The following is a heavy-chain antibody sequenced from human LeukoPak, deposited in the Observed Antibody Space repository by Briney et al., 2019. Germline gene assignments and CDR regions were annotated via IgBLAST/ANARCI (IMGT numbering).Heavy chain of an antibody. CDR3: ARDLGCSTTSCRYNWFDP. CDR1: GFTFSSYA. V-gene: IGHV3-23*01. Sequence: PAGSLTLSCAASGFTFSSYALTWVRQAPGKGLESISFISQSGGRSTDYADSVKGQFTISRDNSKNTLYLQMNSLRAEDTAVYHCARDLGCSTTSCRYNWFDPWGQGTLVTVSS. CDR2: ISQSGGRST. J-gene: IGHJ5*02. D-gene: IGHD2-2*01.